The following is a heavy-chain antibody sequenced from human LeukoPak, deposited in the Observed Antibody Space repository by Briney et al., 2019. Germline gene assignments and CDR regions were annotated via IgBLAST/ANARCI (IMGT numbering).Heavy chain of an antibody. Sequence: SETLSLTCTVSGGSISSYYWSWIRQPPGKGLEWIGYIYYSGSTNYNPSLKSRVTISVDTSKNQFSLKLGSVTAADTAVYYCARGWLFGDAFDIWGQGTMVTVSS. CDR3: ARGWLFGDAFDI. CDR2: IYYSGST. V-gene: IGHV4-59*01. D-gene: IGHD6-19*01. J-gene: IGHJ3*02. CDR1: GGSISSYY.